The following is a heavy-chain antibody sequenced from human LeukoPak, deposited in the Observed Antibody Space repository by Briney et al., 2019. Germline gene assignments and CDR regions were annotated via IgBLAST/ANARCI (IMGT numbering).Heavy chain of an antibody. Sequence: GGSLRLSCAASGFTFSSYAMNWVRQAPGKGLEWVSYISSSSSTIYYADSVKGRFTISRDNAKSSLYLQMNSLRAEDTAVYYCAREKRIIAAAGVDYWGQGTLVTVSS. CDR1: GFTFSSYA. J-gene: IGHJ4*02. D-gene: IGHD6-13*01. CDR3: AREKRIIAAAGVDY. V-gene: IGHV3-48*01. CDR2: ISSSSSTI.